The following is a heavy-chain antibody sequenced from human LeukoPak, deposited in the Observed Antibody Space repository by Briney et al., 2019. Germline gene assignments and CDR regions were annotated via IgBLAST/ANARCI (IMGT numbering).Heavy chain of an antibody. CDR1: GYTFIGYY. D-gene: IGHD2-21*01. CDR2: INPHNGDT. CDR3: ATVRHIVVGGGPYYFDY. Sequence: ASVKVSCMAAGYTFIGYYLHWVRQAPGQGLEWMGWINPHNGDTNYAQKFQCRVTMTRDTSITTAYMELSRLKSDDTAVYYCATVRHIVVGGGPYYFDYWGQGTLVTVSS. J-gene: IGHJ4*02. V-gene: IGHV1-2*02.